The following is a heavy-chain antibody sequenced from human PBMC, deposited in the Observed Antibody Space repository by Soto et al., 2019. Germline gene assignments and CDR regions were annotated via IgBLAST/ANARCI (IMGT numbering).Heavy chain of an antibody. J-gene: IGHJ6*02. CDR1: GGSFSVYY. Sequence: PSDTLSLTCAVYGGSFSVYYWSWIRQPPGKGLEWIGEINHSGSTNYNPSLKSRVTISVDTSKNQFSLKLSSVTAADTAVYYCARVVGWGYCSSTSCRSAGGMDVWGQGTTVTVSS. CDR3: ARVVGWGYCSSTSCRSAGGMDV. CDR2: INHSGST. V-gene: IGHV4-34*01. D-gene: IGHD2-2*01.